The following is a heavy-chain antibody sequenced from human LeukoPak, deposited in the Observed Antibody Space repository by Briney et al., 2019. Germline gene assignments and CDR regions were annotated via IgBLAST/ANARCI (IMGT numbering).Heavy chain of an antibody. CDR3: ARRPINYRAFDY. V-gene: IGHV4-39*01. J-gene: IGHJ4*02. CDR2: IYYSGST. Sequence: PSETLSLTCIVSGGSISSSSYYWGWIRQPPGKGLEGIGSIYYSGSTYYNPSLKSRVTISVDTSNTQFSLKVRSVTAADTAVYYCARRPINYRAFDYWGQGTLVTVSS. D-gene: IGHD5-12*01. CDR1: GGSISSSSYY.